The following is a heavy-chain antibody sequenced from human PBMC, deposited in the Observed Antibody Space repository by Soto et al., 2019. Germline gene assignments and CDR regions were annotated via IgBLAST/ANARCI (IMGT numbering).Heavy chain of an antibody. J-gene: IGHJ6*02. CDR3: ARYCSSTSCSEDYYYGMDV. CDR2: IDPSDSYT. D-gene: IGHD2-2*01. CDR1: GYSFTSYW. V-gene: IGHV5-10-1*01. Sequence: PGESLKISCKGSGYSFTSYWISWVLQMPGKGLEWMGRIDPSDSYTNYSPSFQGHVTISADKSISTAYLQWSSLKASDTAMYYCARYCSSTSCSEDYYYGMDVWGQGTTVTVSS.